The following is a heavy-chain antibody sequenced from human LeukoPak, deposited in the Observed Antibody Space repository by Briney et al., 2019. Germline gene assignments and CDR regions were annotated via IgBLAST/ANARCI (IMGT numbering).Heavy chain of an antibody. J-gene: IGHJ4*02. Sequence: PGGSLRLSCAASGFXFSTYGIHWVRQAPGKGLEWVALISYDGSDKYYADSVKGRFTISRDNSKNTLYLQMNSLRAEDAAVYYCAKGSFAYSSSSPLDYWGQGTLVTVSS. V-gene: IGHV3-30*18. D-gene: IGHD6-6*01. CDR2: ISYDGSDK. CDR3: AKGSFAYSSSSPLDY. CDR1: GFXFSTYG.